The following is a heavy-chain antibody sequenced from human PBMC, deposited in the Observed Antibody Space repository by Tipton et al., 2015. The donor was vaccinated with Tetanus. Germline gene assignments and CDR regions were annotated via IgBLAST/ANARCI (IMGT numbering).Heavy chain of an antibody. V-gene: IGHV4-31*02. CDR2: IFSGGTT. J-gene: IGHJ4*02. CDR3: ARGTGDY. CDR1: GDSISSGGYY. Sequence: LRLSCTVAGDSISSGGYYWNWVRQNPGKGLEWLGYIFSGGTTFYSPSLNGRVSMSLDTSKNLFALRLASVTAADTAVYYCARGTGDYWGQGTLVTVSS. D-gene: IGHD1-14*01.